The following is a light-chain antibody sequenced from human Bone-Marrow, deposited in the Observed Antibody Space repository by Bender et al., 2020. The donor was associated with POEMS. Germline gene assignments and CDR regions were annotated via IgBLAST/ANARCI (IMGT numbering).Light chain of an antibody. CDR3: AAWEDSLNGWV. Sequence: QSALTQPASVSGSPGQSITISCSGSSSNIGTNPVNWYQQLPGTAPKLLIYINNQRPSGVPDRFSGSKSGTSASLAISGLQSEDEADYYCAAWEDSLNGWVFGGGTKLTVL. J-gene: IGLJ3*02. CDR1: SSNIGTNP. CDR2: INN. V-gene: IGLV1-44*01.